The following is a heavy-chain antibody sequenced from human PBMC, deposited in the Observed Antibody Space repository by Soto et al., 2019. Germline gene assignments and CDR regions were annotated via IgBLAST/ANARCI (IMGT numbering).Heavy chain of an antibody. D-gene: IGHD3-22*01. CDR1: GGSISSGGYY. Sequence: QVQLQESGPGLVKPSQTLSLTCTVSGGSISSGGYYWSWIRQHPGKGREWIGYIYYSGSTYYNPSLKSRFTIAVDTSKNEFSLKLSSVTAAATAVYYCARHNYDSSGTAVDVWGQGTTVTVSS. J-gene: IGHJ6*02. CDR2: IYYSGST. V-gene: IGHV4-31*03. CDR3: ARHNYDSSGTAVDV.